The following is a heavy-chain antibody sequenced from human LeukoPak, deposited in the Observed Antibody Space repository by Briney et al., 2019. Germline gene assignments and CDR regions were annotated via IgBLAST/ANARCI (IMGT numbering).Heavy chain of an antibody. J-gene: IGHJ6*02. Sequence: PGRSLRLSCAASGFTFDDYAMHWVRQAPGKGLEWVSGTSWNSGSIGYADSVKGRFTISRDNAKNSLYLQMNSLRAEDTALYYCAKDYGGYYYYYGMDVWGQGTTVTVSS. D-gene: IGHD4-17*01. CDR3: AKDYGGYYYYYGMDV. V-gene: IGHV3-9*01. CDR1: GFTFDDYA. CDR2: TSWNSGSI.